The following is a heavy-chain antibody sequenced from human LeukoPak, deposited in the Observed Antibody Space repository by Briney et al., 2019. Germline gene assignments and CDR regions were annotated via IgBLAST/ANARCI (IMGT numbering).Heavy chain of an antibody. CDR2: IRGSDGST. V-gene: IGHV3-23*01. CDR3: AKDVYGDYGGLDY. D-gene: IGHD4-17*01. CDR1: GFPFSTYA. Sequence: GGSLRLSCAASGFPFSTYAMSWVRQAPGKGLEWVSSIRGSDGSTYYADSVKGRFAISRDNYKNRLYLQMNSLRAEDTAVYYCAKDVYGDYGGLDYWGQGTLVTVSS. J-gene: IGHJ4*02.